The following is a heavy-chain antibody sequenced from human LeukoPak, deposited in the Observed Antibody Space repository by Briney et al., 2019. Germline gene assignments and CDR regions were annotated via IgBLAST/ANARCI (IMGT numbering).Heavy chain of an antibody. Sequence: SETLSLTCTVSGDSISTYYWSWIRQPPGKGLEWIGYIYYRVTSDYNPSLKSRVTMSVDMSSRQISLKLSSVTAADTAVYYCARAVGGDGSGSLWGPGTLVTVSS. D-gene: IGHD3-10*01. V-gene: IGHV4-59*01. CDR3: ARAVGGDGSGSL. CDR1: GDSISTYY. J-gene: IGHJ4*02. CDR2: IYYRVTS.